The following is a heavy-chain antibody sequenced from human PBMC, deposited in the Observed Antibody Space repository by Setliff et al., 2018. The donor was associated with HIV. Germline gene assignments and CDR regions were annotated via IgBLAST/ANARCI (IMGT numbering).Heavy chain of an antibody. Sequence: SETLSLTCTVSGGSISSYYWNWIRQPPGKGLEWIGYIYYSGSTNYNPSLKSRVTLAVDTSKNQFSLRLSSVTAADTAVYYCARDLVGKNYVDYWGQGTLVTVSS. CDR3: ARDLVGKNYVDY. CDR1: GGSISSYY. V-gene: IGHV4-59*12. CDR2: IYYSGST. J-gene: IGHJ4*02. D-gene: IGHD3-16*01.